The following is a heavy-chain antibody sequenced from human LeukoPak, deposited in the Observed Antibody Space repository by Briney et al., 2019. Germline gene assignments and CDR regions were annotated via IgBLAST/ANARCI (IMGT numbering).Heavy chain of an antibody. V-gene: IGHV4-61*02. J-gene: IGHJ3*02. D-gene: IGHD7-27*01. CDR1: GDSISRGIYY. CDR3: ARDRAGDSFDI. CDR2: IYTSGNT. Sequence: SETLSLTCTVSGDSISRGIYYWTWIRHPAGKGLEWIGRIYTSGNTNYNPSLKSQVTISMDTSKNQFSLNLNSVTAADTAVYYCARDRAGDSFDIWGQGTMVTVSS.